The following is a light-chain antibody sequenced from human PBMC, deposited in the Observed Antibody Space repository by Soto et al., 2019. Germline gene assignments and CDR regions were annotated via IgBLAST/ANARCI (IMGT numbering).Light chain of an antibody. Sequence: ALTQPASVSGSPGQSITISCTGTSSDVGIYNLVSWYQQHPGKAPKLMIYEVSKRPSGVSNRFSGSKSGNTASLTISGLQAEDEADYYCCSYAGSSTFVVFGTGTKVTVL. V-gene: IGLV2-23*02. CDR3: CSYAGSSTFVV. J-gene: IGLJ1*01. CDR1: SSDVGIYNL. CDR2: EVS.